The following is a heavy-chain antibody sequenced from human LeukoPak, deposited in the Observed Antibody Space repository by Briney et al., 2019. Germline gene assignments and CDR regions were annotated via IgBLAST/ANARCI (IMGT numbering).Heavy chain of an antibody. Sequence: ASVKVSCRASGYTLAGYYMHWLRQAPGQGLEWMGWINPNSGDTNYAQKFQGRVTMTRDTSISTAYMELSRLTSDDTAVYYCAKNPYEYYFDYWGQGTLVTVSS. J-gene: IGHJ4*02. D-gene: IGHD5-12*01. V-gene: IGHV1-2*02. CDR2: INPNSGDT. CDR1: GYTLAGYY. CDR3: AKNPYEYYFDY.